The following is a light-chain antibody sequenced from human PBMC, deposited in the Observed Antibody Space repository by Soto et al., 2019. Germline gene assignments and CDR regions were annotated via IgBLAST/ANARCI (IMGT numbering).Light chain of an antibody. CDR2: DAS. CDR3: QQYNSYSWT. CDR1: QSISSW. J-gene: IGKJ1*01. Sequence: DIQMTQSPSTLSASVGDRVTITCRASQSISSWLAWYQQKPGKAPKLLIYDASSLESGVPSRFSGSGSGTEFTLTISSLQPDDFETYYCQQYNSYSWTFGPGTKVDIX. V-gene: IGKV1-5*01.